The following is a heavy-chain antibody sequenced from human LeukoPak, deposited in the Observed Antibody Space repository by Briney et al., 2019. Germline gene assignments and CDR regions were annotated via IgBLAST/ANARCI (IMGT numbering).Heavy chain of an antibody. CDR2: ISTYNGNT. J-gene: IGHJ4*02. Sequence: GASVKVSCKASGYTFTRYGISWVRQAPGQGLEWMGWISTYNGNTNYLQKLQGRVTMTTDTSTSTAYMELRSPTSNDTAVYYCTRDVYSSGPFDYWGQGTLVTVSS. CDR1: GYTFTRYG. D-gene: IGHD2-15*01. V-gene: IGHV1-18*01. CDR3: TRDVYSSGPFDY.